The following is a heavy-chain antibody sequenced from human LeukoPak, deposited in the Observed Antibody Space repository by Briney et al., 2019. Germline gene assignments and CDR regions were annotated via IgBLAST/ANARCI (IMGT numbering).Heavy chain of an antibody. CDR2: IYHSGST. V-gene: IGHV4-38-2*01. CDR1: GYSISSGYY. CDR3: ARHGAFYYGSGSSGFDY. D-gene: IGHD3-10*01. Sequence: SETLSLTCAVSGYSISSGYYWGWIRQPPGKGLELIGSIYHSGSTYYNPSLNSRVTLSLDPSKNQFSLKLTSVTAAATAVYYCARHGAFYYGSGSSGFDYWGQGTLVTVSS. J-gene: IGHJ4*02.